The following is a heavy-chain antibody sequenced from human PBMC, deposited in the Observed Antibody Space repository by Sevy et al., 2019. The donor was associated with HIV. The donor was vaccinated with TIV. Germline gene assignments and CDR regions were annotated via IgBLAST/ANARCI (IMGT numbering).Heavy chain of an antibody. CDR3: AREFRPYGSGSYVFPYLFDP. V-gene: IGHV4-38-2*02. D-gene: IGHD3-10*01. CDR2: IYHSGST. CDR1: GYSISSGYY. J-gene: IGHJ5*02. Sequence: SETLSLTCAVSGYSISSGYYWGWIRQPPGKGLEWIGSIYHSGSTYYNPSLKSRVTISVDTSKNQFSLKLSSVTAADTAVYYCAREFRPYGSGSYVFPYLFDPWGQGTLVTVSS.